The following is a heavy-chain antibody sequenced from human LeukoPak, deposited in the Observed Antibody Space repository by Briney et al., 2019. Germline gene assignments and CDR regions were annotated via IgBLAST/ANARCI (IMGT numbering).Heavy chain of an antibody. J-gene: IGHJ4*02. CDR2: ISAYNGNT. V-gene: IGHV1-18*01. D-gene: IGHD1-26*01. CDR1: GYTFTSYG. CDR3: ARNRLYSGSYWTDY. Sequence: ASVKVSCKASGYTFTSYGISWVRQAPGQGLEWMGWISAYNGNTNYAQKLQGRVTMTTDTSTSTAYMELRSLRSDHTAVYYCARNRLYSGSYWTDYWGQGTLVTVSS.